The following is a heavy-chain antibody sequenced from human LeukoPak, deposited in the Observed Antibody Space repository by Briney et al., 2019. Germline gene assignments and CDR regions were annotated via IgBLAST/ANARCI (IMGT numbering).Heavy chain of an antibody. CDR3: ARETYDNSGRYFDY. J-gene: IGHJ4*02. CDR2: IYSDISYK. CDR1: GFTFSTYG. D-gene: IGHD3-22*01. V-gene: IGHV3-30*02. Sequence: GGSLRLSCTASGFTFSTYGMHWLRQAPGKGLEWVAFIYSDISYKHCADSVKGRCTISRDNSQNTHFLQINSLKVDDTAMYFCARETYDNSGRYFDYWGQGTLVIVSS.